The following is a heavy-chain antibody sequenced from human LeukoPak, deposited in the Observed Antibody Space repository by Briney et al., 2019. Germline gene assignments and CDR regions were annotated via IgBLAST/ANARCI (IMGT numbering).Heavy chain of an antibody. J-gene: IGHJ4*02. Sequence: GGSLRLSCVASGFTFSSYAMHWVRQAPGKGLEYVSAISSNGGSTYYANSVKGRFTISRDNSKNTLYLQMGSLRAEDMAVYYCARDSAYYDSSGYYYFDYWGQGTLVTVSS. D-gene: IGHD3-22*01. V-gene: IGHV3-64*01. CDR3: ARDSAYYDSSGYYYFDY. CDR2: ISSNGGST. CDR1: GFTFSSYA.